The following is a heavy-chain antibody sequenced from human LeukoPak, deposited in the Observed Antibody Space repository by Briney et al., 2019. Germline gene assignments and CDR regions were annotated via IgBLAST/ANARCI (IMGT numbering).Heavy chain of an antibody. J-gene: IGHJ4*02. V-gene: IGHV3-23*01. Sequence: GGSLRLSCAASGFTLTNYAVTWVRQAPGKGLEWVSTLSGSADRTYYADSVKGRFTISRDNSKNTLFLQMSSLRAEDTATYYCAKGTGASAYYPLDFWGQGTLVTVSS. CDR3: AKGTGASAYYPLDF. D-gene: IGHD2-15*01. CDR2: LSGSADRT. CDR1: GFTLTNYA.